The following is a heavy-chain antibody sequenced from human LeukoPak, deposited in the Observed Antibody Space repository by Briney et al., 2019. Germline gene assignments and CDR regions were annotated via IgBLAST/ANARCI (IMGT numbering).Heavy chain of an antibody. CDR2: IYTKGTT. Sequence: SQTLSLTCTVSGGSIRSGSYYWSWIRQPAGKGLEWIGHIYTKGTTNYNPSVKSRVTVSLDTSKNQISLKLSSVTAADTAIYYCARVYTVMGATTVDHYHYYMDVWGKGTTVTVSS. CDR1: GGSIRSGSYY. D-gene: IGHD5-18*01. J-gene: IGHJ6*03. CDR3: ARVYTVMGATTVDHYHYYMDV. V-gene: IGHV4-61*09.